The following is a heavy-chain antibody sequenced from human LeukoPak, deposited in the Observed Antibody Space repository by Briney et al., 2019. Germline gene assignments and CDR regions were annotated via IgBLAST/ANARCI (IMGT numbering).Heavy chain of an antibody. CDR3: ARVNSGSWYGYYMDI. D-gene: IGHD6-13*01. J-gene: IGHJ6*03. CDR1: GGSISSYY. CDR2: TYYSGST. Sequence: SETLSLTCTVSGGSISSYYWSWIRQPPGKGLEWIGYTYYSGSTNYNPSLKSRVTISVDTSKNQFSLKLSSVTAADTAVYYCARVNSGSWYGYYMDIWGKGTTVTVSS. V-gene: IGHV4-59*01.